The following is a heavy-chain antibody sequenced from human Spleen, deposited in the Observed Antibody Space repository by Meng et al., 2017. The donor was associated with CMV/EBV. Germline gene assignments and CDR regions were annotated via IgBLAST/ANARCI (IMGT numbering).Heavy chain of an antibody. V-gene: IGHV1-2*02. D-gene: IGHD3-10*01. CDR1: FTDCY. Sequence: FTDCYMPWVQQAPGQGLGWMGWINPTSGGTNYAQKFPGRVTMTRDTSISTAYMELSRLRSDDTAVYYCARDPAHYYGSGSYYNVWDYWGQGTLVTVSS. J-gene: IGHJ4*02. CDR3: ARDPAHYYGSGSYYNVWDY. CDR2: INPTSGGT.